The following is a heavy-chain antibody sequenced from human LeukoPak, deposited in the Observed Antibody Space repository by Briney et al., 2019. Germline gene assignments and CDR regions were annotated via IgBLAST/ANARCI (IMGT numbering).Heavy chain of an antibody. J-gene: IGHJ4*02. V-gene: IGHV3-30*02. CDR1: GFTFSSYG. CDR3: AKDREYSSSD. CDR2: IRYDGSSK. D-gene: IGHD6-6*01. Sequence: GGSLRLXCAASGFTFSSYGMNWVRQAPGKGLEWVAFIRYDGSSKYCADSVKGRFTISRDNSKNTLYLQMNSLRAEDTAVYYCAKDREYSSSDWGQGTLVTVSS.